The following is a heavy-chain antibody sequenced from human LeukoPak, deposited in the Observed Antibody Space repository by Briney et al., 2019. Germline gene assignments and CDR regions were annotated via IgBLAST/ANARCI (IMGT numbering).Heavy chain of an antibody. CDR1: GFTFSSYW. J-gene: IGHJ4*02. V-gene: IGHV3-7*01. CDR3: ARVGYYYHY. Sequence: GGSLRLSCAASGFTFSSYWMSWVRQAPVKGLEWAATIKQDGSEKDLVDSVKGRFTISRDNAKNSLYLQMNSLRAEDTALYYCARVGYYYHYWGQGTLVTVSS. CDR2: IKQDGSEK. D-gene: IGHD3-22*01.